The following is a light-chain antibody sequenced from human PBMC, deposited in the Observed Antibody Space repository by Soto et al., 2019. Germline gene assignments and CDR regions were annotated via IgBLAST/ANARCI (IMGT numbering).Light chain of an antibody. CDR1: STDVGSYNL. CDR2: EGS. Sequence: QSALTQPASVSGSPGQSITISCTGTSTDVGSYNLVSWYQQHPGKAPKLMIYEGSKRPSGVPNRFSGSKSGNTASLTISGLQAEDEDDYYRCSYAGSSTLVFGGGTKLTVL. V-gene: IGLV2-23*01. CDR3: CSYAGSSTLV. J-gene: IGLJ2*01.